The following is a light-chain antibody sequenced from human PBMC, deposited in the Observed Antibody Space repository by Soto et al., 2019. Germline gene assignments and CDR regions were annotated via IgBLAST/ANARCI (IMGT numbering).Light chain of an antibody. CDR3: QQHSHWPPWT. V-gene: IGKV3-11*01. CDR1: ENVRTF. Sequence: EVVLTQSPATLSLSPGERATLSCRASENVRTFVDWYQQKPGQAPRLLIYGAPNSATGIPARFSGSGSGTDFTLTISNLEPEDFAVYYCQQHSHWPPWTFGQGTRVEIQ. CDR2: GAP. J-gene: IGKJ1*01.